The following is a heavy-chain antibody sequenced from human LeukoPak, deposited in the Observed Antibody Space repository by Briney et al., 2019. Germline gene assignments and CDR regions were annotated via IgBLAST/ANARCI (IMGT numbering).Heavy chain of an antibody. CDR1: GGSFSGYY. J-gene: IGHJ5*02. CDR2: INHSGST. Sequence: SETLSLTCAVYGGSFSGYYWSWIRQPPGKGLEWIGEINHSGSTNYNPSLKSRVTISVDTSKNQFSLKLSSVTAADTAVYYCARGSVDEWFGGLLKNWFDPWGQGTLVTVSS. V-gene: IGHV4-34*01. D-gene: IGHD3-10*01. CDR3: ARGSVDEWFGGLLKNWFDP.